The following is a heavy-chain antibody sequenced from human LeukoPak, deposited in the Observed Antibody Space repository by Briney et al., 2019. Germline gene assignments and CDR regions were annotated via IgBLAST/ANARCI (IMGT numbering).Heavy chain of an antibody. CDR2: INHSGST. J-gene: IGHJ4*02. CDR1: GGSFSGFY. V-gene: IGHV4-34*01. D-gene: IGHD3-16*01. Sequence: PSETLSLTCAVYGGSFSGFYWSWIRQPPGKGLEWIGEINHSGSTNYNPSLKSRVTISVDTSKNQFSLKLNSVAATDTAAYYCARHYGPWGQGTLVTVSS. CDR3: ARHYGP.